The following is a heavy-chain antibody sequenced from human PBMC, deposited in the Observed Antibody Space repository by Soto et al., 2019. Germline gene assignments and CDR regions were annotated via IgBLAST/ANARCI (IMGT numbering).Heavy chain of an antibody. CDR3: NSYPDFWGGHTPL. CDR1: GFSITNTW. Sequence: EVQLVESGGGLVQPGGSLRLSCAASGFSITNTWMHWVRQAPGKGLEWVGRVKSKAAGGTADYAAPVKGRFPVSRDDSKNTQYLQMNSLKMEDTAVYYCNSYPDFWGGHTPLWGQGTLVTVSS. D-gene: IGHD3-3*01. CDR2: VKSKAAGGTA. V-gene: IGHV3-15*07. J-gene: IGHJ4*02.